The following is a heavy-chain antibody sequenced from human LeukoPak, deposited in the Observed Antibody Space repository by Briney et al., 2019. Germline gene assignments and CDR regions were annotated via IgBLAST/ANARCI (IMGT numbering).Heavy chain of an antibody. CDR2: IYYSGTT. CDR1: GGSISYYY. Sequence: SETLSLTCTVSGGSISYYYWSWIRQSPGKGLEGIGYIYYSGTTDYNPPLKSRVTISVDTSKNQFSLQLRAVTAADTAVYYCAREDPQTTVPEGMDVWGQGTTVTVSS. CDR3: AREDPQTTVPEGMDV. J-gene: IGHJ6*02. V-gene: IGHV4-59*01. D-gene: IGHD4-17*01.